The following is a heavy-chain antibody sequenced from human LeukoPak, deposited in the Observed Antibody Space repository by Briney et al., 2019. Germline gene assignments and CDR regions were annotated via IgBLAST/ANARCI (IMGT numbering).Heavy chain of an antibody. V-gene: IGHV3-23*01. CDR1: GFTFSSYA. CDR3: ARVSGSSGYYYPPDY. D-gene: IGHD3-22*01. Sequence: GGSLRLSCAASGFTFSSYAMSWVRQAPGKGLEWVSAISGSGGSTYYADSVKGRFTISRDNSKNTLYLQMNSLRAEDTALYYCARVSGSSGYYYPPDYWGQGTLVTVSS. J-gene: IGHJ4*02. CDR2: ISGSGGST.